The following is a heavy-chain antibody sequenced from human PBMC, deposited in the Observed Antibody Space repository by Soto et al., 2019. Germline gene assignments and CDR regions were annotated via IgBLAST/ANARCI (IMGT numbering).Heavy chain of an antibody. Sequence: PGGSLRLSCAASGFTFSSYSMNWVRQAPGKGLEWVSSISSSSSYIYYADSVKGRFTISRDNAKNSLYLQMNSLRAEDTAVYYCASDRIPTERGAFDIWGQGTMVTVSS. V-gene: IGHV3-21*01. D-gene: IGHD2-15*01. CDR3: ASDRIPTERGAFDI. CDR1: GFTFSSYS. J-gene: IGHJ3*02. CDR2: ISSSSSYI.